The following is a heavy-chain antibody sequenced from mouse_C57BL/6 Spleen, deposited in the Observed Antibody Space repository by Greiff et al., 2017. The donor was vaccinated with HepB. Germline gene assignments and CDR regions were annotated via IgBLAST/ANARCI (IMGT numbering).Heavy chain of an antibody. CDR2: INPSTGGT. CDR3: ATGTKLIYFDY. V-gene: IGHV1-42*01. Sequence: VQLKQSGPELVKPGASVKISCKASGYSFTGYYMNWVKQSPEKSLEWIGEINPSTGGTTYNQKFKAKATLTVDKSSSTAYMQLKSLTSEDSAVYYCATGTKLIYFDYWGQGTTLTVSS. J-gene: IGHJ2*01. D-gene: IGHD4-1*01. CDR1: GYSFTGYY.